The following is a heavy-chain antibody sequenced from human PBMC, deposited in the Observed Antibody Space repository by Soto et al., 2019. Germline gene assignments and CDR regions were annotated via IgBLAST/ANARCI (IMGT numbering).Heavy chain of an antibody. CDR3: AKDRDGGGNLDY. V-gene: IGHV3-23*01. Sequence: EVQLLESGGGLVQPGGSLRLSCAASGFPFSSYAMSWVRQAPGKGLEWVSAISGSGGSTYYADSVKGRFTISRDNSKNTLYLQMNSLRAEDTAVYYCAKDRDGGGNLDYWGQGTLVTVSS. D-gene: IGHD3-16*01. CDR2: ISGSGGST. J-gene: IGHJ4*02. CDR1: GFPFSSYA.